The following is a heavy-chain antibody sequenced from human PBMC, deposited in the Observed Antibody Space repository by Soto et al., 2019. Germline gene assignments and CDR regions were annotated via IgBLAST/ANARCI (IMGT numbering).Heavy chain of an antibody. J-gene: IGHJ6*02. CDR1: GGTFSSYA. V-gene: IGHV1-69*10. CDR3: ARLSGYGMGYGMDV. Sequence: ASVKVSCKASGGTFSSYAISWVRQAPGQGLEWMGGIITILGIANYAQKFQGRVTITADKSTSTAYMELSSLRSEDTAVYYCARLSGYGMGYGMDVWGQGTTVTVSS. CDR2: IITILGIA. D-gene: IGHD3-22*01.